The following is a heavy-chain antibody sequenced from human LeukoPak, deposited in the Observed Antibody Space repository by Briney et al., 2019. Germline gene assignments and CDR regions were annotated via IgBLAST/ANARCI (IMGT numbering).Heavy chain of an antibody. Sequence: PGGSLRLSRAASGFTFSSYAMNWVRQAPGKGLEWVSAISGSGGGTYYADSVKGRFTISRDNSKNTLYLQMNSLGAEDTAVYYCAEDRGNYYDSSGYYFFGYYFDYWGQGTLVTVSS. J-gene: IGHJ4*02. CDR3: AEDRGNYYDSSGYYFFGYYFDY. CDR2: ISGSGGGT. CDR1: GFTFSSYA. V-gene: IGHV3-23*01. D-gene: IGHD3-22*01.